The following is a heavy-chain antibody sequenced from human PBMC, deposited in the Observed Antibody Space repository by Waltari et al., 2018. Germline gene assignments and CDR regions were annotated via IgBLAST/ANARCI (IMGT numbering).Heavy chain of an antibody. CDR3: ARDPGGSYPIFYTDV. CDR1: GFTFSSYA. CDR2: ISYDGSNK. V-gene: IGHV3-30-3*01. D-gene: IGHD1-26*01. Sequence: QVQLVESGGGVVQPGRSLRLSCAASGFTFSSYAMHWVRQAPGKGLEWVAVISYDGSNKYYADSVKGRFTISRDNSKNTLYLQMNSLRAEDTAVYYCARDPGGSYPIFYTDVWGKGTTVTISS. J-gene: IGHJ6*03.